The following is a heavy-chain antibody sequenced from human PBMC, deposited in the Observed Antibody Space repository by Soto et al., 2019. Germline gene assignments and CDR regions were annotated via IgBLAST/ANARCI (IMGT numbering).Heavy chain of an antibody. J-gene: IGHJ4*02. CDR2: ISAIGST. CDR3: ASRDPGTSVDY. CDR1: GGSTRTYH. D-gene: IGHD1-7*01. Sequence: SETLSLTCSVSGGSTRTYHWSWIRQPAGKGLEWIGRISAIGSTNYNPSLKSRVTISLDKSESQFSLKVTSLTAADTAVYYCASRDPGTSVDYWGQGTLVTVSS. V-gene: IGHV4-4*07.